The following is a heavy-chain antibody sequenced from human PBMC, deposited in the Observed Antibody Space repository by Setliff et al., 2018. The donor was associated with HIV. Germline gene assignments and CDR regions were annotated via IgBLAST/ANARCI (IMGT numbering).Heavy chain of an antibody. D-gene: IGHD3-22*01. J-gene: IGHJ3*02. V-gene: IGHV4-4*07. Sequence: SETLSLTCTVSGASVSGYYWSWIRQPAGRGLEWIGRVHNSAGSNYNPSLKSRVTMSVDTAKNQLSLKLTAVSAADTAVYYCARDRIEVLADSPHDVFDIWGRGIMVTVSS. CDR3: ARDRIEVLADSPHDVFDI. CDR2: VHNSAGS. CDR1: GASVSGYY.